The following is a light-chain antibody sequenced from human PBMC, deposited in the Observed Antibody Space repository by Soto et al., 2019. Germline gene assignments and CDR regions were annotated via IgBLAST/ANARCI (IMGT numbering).Light chain of an antibody. J-gene: IGKJ1*01. CDR1: PSVSSSY. V-gene: IGKV3-20*01. CDR3: QHYNSYSEA. CDR2: GAS. Sequence: EIVLTQSPGTLSLSPGERATLSCRASPSVSSSYLAWYQQKPGQAPRLLIYGASSRATGIPDRFSGSGSGTDFTLTISSLQPDDFATYYCQHYNSYSEAFGQGTKVDIK.